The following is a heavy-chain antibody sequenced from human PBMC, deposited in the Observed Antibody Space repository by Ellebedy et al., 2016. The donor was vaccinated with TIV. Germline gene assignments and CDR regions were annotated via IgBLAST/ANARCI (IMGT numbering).Heavy chain of an antibody. D-gene: IGHD6-13*01. CDR3: ARVAAADPYYYGMDV. Sequence: SVKVSXXASGGTFSSYAISWVRQAPGQGLEWMGRIIPILGIANYAQKFQGRVTITADKSTSTAYMELSSLRSDDTAVYYCARVAAADPYYYGMDVWGQGTTVTVSS. J-gene: IGHJ6*02. CDR1: GGTFSSYA. CDR2: IIPILGIA. V-gene: IGHV1-69*04.